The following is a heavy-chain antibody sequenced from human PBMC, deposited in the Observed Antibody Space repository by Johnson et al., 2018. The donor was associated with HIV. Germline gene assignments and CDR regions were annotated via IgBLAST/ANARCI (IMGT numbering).Heavy chain of an antibody. CDR2: IYTGGST. CDR3: ARGHSPDAFDI. V-gene: IGHV3-66*01. D-gene: IGHD6-13*01. CDR1: GFTFSNAW. Sequence: VQLVESGGGLVKPGGSLRLSCAASGFTFSNAWMSWVRQAPGKGLEWVSVIYTGGSTYYADSVKGRFTISRDNSKNTLFLQMNSLRAEDTAVYYCARGHSPDAFDIWGQGTIVTVSS. J-gene: IGHJ3*02.